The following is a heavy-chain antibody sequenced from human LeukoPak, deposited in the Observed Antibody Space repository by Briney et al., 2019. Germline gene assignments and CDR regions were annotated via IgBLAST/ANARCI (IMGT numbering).Heavy chain of an antibody. CDR3: ARDTGITIFGVATSLAEVYYYGMDV. D-gene: IGHD3-3*01. CDR1: GGSISSYY. CDR2: IYYSGST. J-gene: IGHJ6*02. V-gene: IGHV4-59*12. Sequence: KTSETLSLTCTVSGGSISSYYWSWIRQPPGKGLEWIGYIYYSGSTNYNPSLKSRVTISVDTSKNQFSLKLSSVTAADTAVYYCARDTGITIFGVATSLAEVYYYGMDVWGQGTTVTVSS.